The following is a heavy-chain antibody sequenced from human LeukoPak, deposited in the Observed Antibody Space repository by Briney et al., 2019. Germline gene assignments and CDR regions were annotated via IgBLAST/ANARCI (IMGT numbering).Heavy chain of an antibody. Sequence: PGGSLRLSCAASGFTFSSYEMNWVRQAPGKGLEGVSHISSSGSTIYYADSVKGRFTISRDNAKNSLYLQMNSLRAEDTAVYYCAELGITMIGGVWGKGTTVTISS. CDR1: GFTFSSYE. CDR2: ISSSGSTI. J-gene: IGHJ6*04. CDR3: AELGITMIGGV. V-gene: IGHV3-48*03. D-gene: IGHD3-10*02.